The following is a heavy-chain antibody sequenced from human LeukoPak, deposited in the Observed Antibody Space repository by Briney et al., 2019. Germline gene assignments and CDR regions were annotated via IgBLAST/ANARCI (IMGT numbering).Heavy chain of an antibody. D-gene: IGHD4-11*01. CDR1: GFTFSSYR. CDR2: ISSSSSYI. V-gene: IGHV3-21*01. CDR3: VRDSYSNYFDY. J-gene: IGHJ4*02. Sequence: PGGSLRPSCAASGFTFSSYRMNWVRQAPGEGLEWVSFISSSSSYIDYADSVKGRFTISRDNAKNSLYLQMNSLRAEDTAVYYCVRDSYSNYFDYWGQGTLVTVSS.